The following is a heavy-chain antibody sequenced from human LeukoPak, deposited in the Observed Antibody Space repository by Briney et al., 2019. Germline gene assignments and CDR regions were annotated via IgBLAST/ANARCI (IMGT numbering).Heavy chain of an antibody. V-gene: IGHV3-48*04. D-gene: IGHD2-21*01. Sequence: PGGSLRLSCAASGFTFSSYSMNWVRQAAGKGLEWVSYISSSSSTIYYADSVKGRFTISRDNAKNSLYLQMNSLRAEDTAVYSISACRASSYHCFDVWGKGTTVTVSS. CDR2: ISSSSSTI. CDR3: SACRASSYHCFDV. CDR1: GFTFSSYS. J-gene: IGHJ6*03.